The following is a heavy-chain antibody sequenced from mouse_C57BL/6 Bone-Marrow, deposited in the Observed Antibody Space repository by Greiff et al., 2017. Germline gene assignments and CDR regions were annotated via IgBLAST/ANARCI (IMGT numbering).Heavy chain of an antibody. D-gene: IGHD2-4*01. CDR3: ARQVITTSAWFAY. V-gene: IGHV5-6*01. J-gene: IGHJ3*01. CDR2: ISSGGSYT. Sequence: EVQVVESGGDLVKPGGSLKLSCAASGFTFSSYGMSWVRQTPDKRLEWVATISSGGSYTYYPDSVKGRFTISRDNAKNTLYLQMSSLKSEDTAMYYCARQVITTSAWFAYWGQGTLVTVSA. CDR1: GFTFSSYG.